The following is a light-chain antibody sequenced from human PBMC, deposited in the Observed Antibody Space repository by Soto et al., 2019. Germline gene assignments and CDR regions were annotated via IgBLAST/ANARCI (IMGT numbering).Light chain of an antibody. CDR1: DSNIGKNS. CDR2: SDT. V-gene: IGLV1-44*01. Sequence: QSVLSQEPSVSGTPGQRVAMDCSGGDSNIGKNSVNWYRQVPGMAPQLLIYSDTLRSFGIPDRFSASKSGTSASLAIGGRQSDDEALYFCAAWDDSLNGLVFGGGTQLTVL. J-gene: IGLJ7*01. CDR3: AAWDDSLNGLV.